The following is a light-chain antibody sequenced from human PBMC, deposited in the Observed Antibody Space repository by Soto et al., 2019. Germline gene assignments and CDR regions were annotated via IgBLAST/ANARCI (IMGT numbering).Light chain of an antibody. J-gene: IGKJ5*01. V-gene: IGKV3D-20*01. CDR3: QQYGSSPT. Sequence: EIILTQSPATLSLSPGERATLSCGASQSVSSSYVAWYQHRPGLAPRLLIHDASSRATGIPDRFSGSGSGTDFTLTISRLEPEDFAVYYCQQYGSSPTFGQGTRLENK. CDR2: DAS. CDR1: QSVSSSY.